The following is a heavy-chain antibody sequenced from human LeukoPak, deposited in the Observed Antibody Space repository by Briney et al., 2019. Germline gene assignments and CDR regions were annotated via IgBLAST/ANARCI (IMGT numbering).Heavy chain of an antibody. J-gene: IGHJ6*02. Sequence: GGSLRLSCAASGFTFSSYAMSWVRQAPGKGLEWVSVIYSGGSTYYADSVKGRFTISRHNSKNTLYLQMNSLRAEDTAVYYCASGIQDIAARPGMGYYYGMDVWGQGTTVTVSS. V-gene: IGHV3-53*04. CDR2: IYSGGST. CDR1: GFTFSSYA. CDR3: ASGIQDIAARPGMGYYYGMDV. D-gene: IGHD6-6*01.